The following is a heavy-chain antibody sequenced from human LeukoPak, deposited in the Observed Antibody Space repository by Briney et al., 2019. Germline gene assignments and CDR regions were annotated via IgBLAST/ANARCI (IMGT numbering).Heavy chain of an antibody. Sequence: ASVKVSCKASGGTFSSYAISWVRQAPGQGLEWMGGVIPIFGTANYAQKFQGRVTITADESTSTAYMELSSLRSEDTAVYYCARGIAASGGFDPWGQGTLVTVSS. CDR3: ARGIAASGGFDP. V-gene: IGHV1-69*13. D-gene: IGHD6-13*01. CDR1: GGTFSSYA. CDR2: VIPIFGTA. J-gene: IGHJ5*02.